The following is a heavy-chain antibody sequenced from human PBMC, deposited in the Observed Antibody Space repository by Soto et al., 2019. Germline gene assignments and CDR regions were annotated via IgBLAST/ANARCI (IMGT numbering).Heavy chain of an antibody. CDR2: ISYDGSNK. Sequence: SGFTFSSYAMHWVRQAPGKGLEWVAVISYDGSNKYCADSVKGRFTISRDNSKNTLYLQMNSLRAEDTAVYYCARAVGYYYDSSGYVFWGQGTLVTVSS. J-gene: IGHJ4*02. V-gene: IGHV3-30-3*01. CDR3: ARAVGYYYDSSGYVF. D-gene: IGHD3-22*01. CDR1: GFTFSSYA.